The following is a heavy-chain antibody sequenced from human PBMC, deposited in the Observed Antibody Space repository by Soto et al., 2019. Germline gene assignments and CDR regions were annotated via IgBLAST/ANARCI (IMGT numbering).Heavy chain of an antibody. CDR3: AREKWGSGSRWLDP. V-gene: IGHV1-3*01. Sequence: ASVKVSCKASGYTFTRSGISWVRQAPGQRLEWMGWINVGNGNTKYSQNFQGRVTINQDTSASTAYMELSSLTSEDTAVYYCAREKWGSGSRWLDPWGQGTLVTVSS. CDR2: INVGNGNT. D-gene: IGHD6-19*01. J-gene: IGHJ5*02. CDR1: GYTFTRSG.